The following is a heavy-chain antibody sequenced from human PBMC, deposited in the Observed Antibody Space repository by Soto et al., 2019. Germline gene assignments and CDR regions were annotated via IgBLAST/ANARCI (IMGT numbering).Heavy chain of an antibody. Sequence: PGGSLRLSCAASGFTFSSYEMNWVRQAPGKGLEWVSYISSSGSTIYYADSVKGRFTISRDNAKNSLYLQMNSLRAEDTAVYYCARRPCSGGSCYHYYYGMDVWGQGTTVTVSS. CDR2: ISSSGSTI. V-gene: IGHV3-48*03. J-gene: IGHJ6*02. CDR3: ARRPCSGGSCYHYYYGMDV. CDR1: GFTFSSYE. D-gene: IGHD2-15*01.